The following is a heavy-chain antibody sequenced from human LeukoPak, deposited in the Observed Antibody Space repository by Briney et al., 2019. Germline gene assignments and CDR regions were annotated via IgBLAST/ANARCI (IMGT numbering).Heavy chain of an antibody. V-gene: IGHV4-59*08. J-gene: IGHJ3*02. CDR1: GGSLSSYY. D-gene: IGHD4-17*01. CDR3: ARHNYDDYVFDI. CDR2: INYSGSA. Sequence: PSETLSLTCTVSGGSLSSYYFSWIRQSPGKGLEWIAYINYSGSASYNPSLKSRVTMSVDASKQFSLSLSSVTAADTAVYYCARHNYDDYVFDIWGQGTKVNVSS.